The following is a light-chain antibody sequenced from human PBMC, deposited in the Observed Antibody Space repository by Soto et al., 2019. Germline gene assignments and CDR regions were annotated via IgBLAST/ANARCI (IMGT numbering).Light chain of an antibody. CDR2: DVS. V-gene: IGLV2-11*01. J-gene: IGLJ2*01. CDR3: CSYAGSYTFVV. CDR1: SSDVGGHNY. Sequence: QSALTQPRSVSGSPGQSVTISCTGTSSDVGGHNYVSWYQQHPGKAPKLVIYDVSKRPSGVPDRFSGSKSGNTASLTISGIQAEDEADYYCCSYAGSYTFVVFGGVTKLTVL.